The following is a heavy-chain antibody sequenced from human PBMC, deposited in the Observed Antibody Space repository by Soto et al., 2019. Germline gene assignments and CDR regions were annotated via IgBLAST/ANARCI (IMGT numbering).Heavy chain of an antibody. CDR3: AFNWNDIYYMDV. CDR1: GFTFSSYL. J-gene: IGHJ6*03. CDR2: ISFNGNTK. D-gene: IGHD1-1*01. V-gene: IGHV3-30*03. Sequence: QEHLVESGGGVVQPGTSLRLSCAASGFTFSSYLMHWVRQAPGKGLEWVALISFNGNTKIYADSVKGRFTVSRDNSNNTLYLQMNSLRAEDTAVYYCAFNWNDIYYMDVWGKGTTVTVSS.